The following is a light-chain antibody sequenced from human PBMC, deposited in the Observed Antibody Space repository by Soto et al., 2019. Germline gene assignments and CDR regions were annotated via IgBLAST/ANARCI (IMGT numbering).Light chain of an antibody. CDR2: EAS. CDR3: QQYGSSPWT. CDR1: QSVSRS. J-gene: IGKJ1*01. V-gene: IGKV3-15*01. Sequence: EIVLTQSPATLSVSPVERATLSCRASQSVSRSLAWYQQKPGQAPRLLIYEASTRATGIPARFSGSGSETDFTLTISGLQSEDFAVYYCQQYGSSPWTFGQGTKVDI.